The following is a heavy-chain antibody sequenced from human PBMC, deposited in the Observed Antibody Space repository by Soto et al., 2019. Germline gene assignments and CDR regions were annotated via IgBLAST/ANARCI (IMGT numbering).Heavy chain of an antibody. D-gene: IGHD3-10*01. CDR2: IYYSGTA. CDR3: ARDGGYGSGSYRFDY. CDR1: GGSITSGGYY. J-gene: IGHJ4*02. Sequence: QVQLQESGPGLVKPSQTLSLTCTVSGGSITSGGYYWNWIRQHPGKVLEWIGYIYYSGTASYNPSLKSRLTISVDTSKNQFSLKLSSVTAADTAVYFCARDGGYGSGSYRFDYWGQGALVTVSS. V-gene: IGHV4-31*03.